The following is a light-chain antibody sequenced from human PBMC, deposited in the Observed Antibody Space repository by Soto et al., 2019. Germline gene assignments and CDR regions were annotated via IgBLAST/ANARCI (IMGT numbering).Light chain of an antibody. V-gene: IGLV1-51*01. CDR2: DNN. CDR3: GTWDSSLSAGV. J-gene: IGLJ2*01. CDR1: STNIGNNY. Sequence: QSVLTQPPSVSAAPGQTVTISCSGGSTNIGNNYVAWYQQLPGTAPKLLIYDNNQRPSGIPDRFSGSKSGTSATLGITGLETGDEADYYCGTWDSSLSAGVFGGGTKLTVL.